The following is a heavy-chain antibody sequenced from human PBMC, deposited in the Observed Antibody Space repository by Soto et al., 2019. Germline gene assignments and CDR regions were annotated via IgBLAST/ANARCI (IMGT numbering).Heavy chain of an antibody. CDR3: ARVASDYINSVDH. CDR2: IGGSGGNR. J-gene: IGHJ4*02. Sequence: EVQLLESGGGLVQPGGSLRLSCAASGFTFNAYAMTWVRQAPGKGLEWVSAIGGSGGNRYYAASVKGRFTISRDNSKDTLELQMNRLRVEDTAVYYCARVASDYINSVDHWGQGILVTVSS. CDR1: GFTFNAYA. D-gene: IGHD4-4*01. V-gene: IGHV3-23*01.